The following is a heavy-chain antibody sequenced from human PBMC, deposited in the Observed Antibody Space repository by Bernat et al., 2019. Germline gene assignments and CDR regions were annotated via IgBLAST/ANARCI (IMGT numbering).Heavy chain of an antibody. D-gene: IGHD2-15*01. J-gene: IGHJ4*02. CDR1: GLSLRTSSVG. CDR2: IYWDDDK. V-gene: IGHV2-5*02. Sequence: QITLKESGPTLVKPTQTLTLTCTFSGLSLRTSSVGVGWIRQPPGNPLEWLALIYWDDDKRYSTSLKSRLTITKDTSKNQVVLTMTNMDPVDTATYYCAHREGCSGGSCYSPFDYWGQGTLVTVSS. CDR3: AHREGCSGGSCYSPFDY.